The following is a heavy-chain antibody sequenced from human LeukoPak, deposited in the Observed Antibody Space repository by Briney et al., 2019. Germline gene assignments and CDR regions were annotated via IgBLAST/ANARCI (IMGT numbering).Heavy chain of an antibody. CDR3: ARVGGRSGYEIDY. D-gene: IGHD5-12*01. V-gene: IGHV3-33*01. CDR2: IWYDGSKK. CDR1: GFIFSNYG. Sequence: GGSLRLSCAASGFIFSNYGMNWVGQAPGKGLEWVAVIWYDGSKKYYADSVKGRFTISRDSSKNTLYLQMNSLRAEDTAVYYCARVGGRSGYEIDYWGQGTLVTVSS. J-gene: IGHJ4*02.